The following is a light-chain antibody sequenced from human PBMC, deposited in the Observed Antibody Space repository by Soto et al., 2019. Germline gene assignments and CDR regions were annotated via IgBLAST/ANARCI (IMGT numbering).Light chain of an antibody. V-gene: IGLV1-44*01. Sequence: QSVLTQPPSASGTPGQRVNISCSGSSSDIGSNTVNWYQQLPGTAPKLVIYNNDQRPSGIPDRFSGSKSGTSASLATSGLQSEDEADYYCAAWDAGLNGPHVFGTGTKGTVL. J-gene: IGLJ1*01. CDR3: AAWDAGLNGPHV. CDR2: NND. CDR1: SSDIGSNT.